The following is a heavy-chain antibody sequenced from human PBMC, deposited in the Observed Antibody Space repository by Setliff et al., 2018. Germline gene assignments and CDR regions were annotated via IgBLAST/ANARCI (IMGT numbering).Heavy chain of an antibody. Sequence: GGSLRLSCAASGFTVSTYAMSWVRQAPGKGLEWVSAISDSGGSTFYVDSVKGRFTISRDNSKDTLYLQMNSLRVEDTAVYYCAKVPGIATAGQTDSYYYYYYYMDVWGKGTTVTAP. D-gene: IGHD6-13*01. J-gene: IGHJ6*03. CDR1: GFTVSTYA. V-gene: IGHV3-23*01. CDR2: ISDSGGST. CDR3: AKVPGIATAGQTDSYYYYYYYMDV.